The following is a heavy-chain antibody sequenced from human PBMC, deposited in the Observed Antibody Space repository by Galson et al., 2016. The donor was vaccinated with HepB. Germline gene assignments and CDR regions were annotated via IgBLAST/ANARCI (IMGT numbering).Heavy chain of an antibody. CDR3: ARGGDKASLHLDF. CDR1: GYSLFRHT. CDR2: VSAYNGNT. Sequence: SVKVSCKASGYSLFRHTINWVRQAPGQGLEWMGWVSAYNGNTDYAQNVRDRLALTTDTSTTTAYMELRDLRSDDTAIYYCARGGDKASLHLDFWGQGTLVTVSS. V-gene: IGHV1-18*04. J-gene: IGHJ4*02. D-gene: IGHD2-15*01.